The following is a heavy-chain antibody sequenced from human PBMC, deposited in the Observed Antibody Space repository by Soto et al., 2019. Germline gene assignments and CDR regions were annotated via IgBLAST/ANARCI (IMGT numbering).Heavy chain of an antibody. J-gene: IGHJ3*02. D-gene: IGHD6-13*01. CDR2: IIPIFGTA. CDR3: AREEQQLSFDI. Sequence: QVQLVQSGAEVKKPGSSVKVSCKASGGTFSSYAISWVRQAPGQGLEWTGGIIPIFGTANYAQKLQGRVTITADDSTSTAYMELSSMRSEDTAVYYCAREEQQLSFDIWGQGTMVTVSS. CDR1: GGTFSSYA. V-gene: IGHV1-69*01.